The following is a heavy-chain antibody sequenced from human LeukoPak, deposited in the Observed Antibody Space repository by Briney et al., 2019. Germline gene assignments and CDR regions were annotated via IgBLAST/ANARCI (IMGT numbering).Heavy chain of an antibody. CDR1: GGSFSGYY. J-gene: IGHJ2*01. CDR2: INHSGST. CDR3: ARVNWYFDL. V-gene: IGHV4-34*01. Sequence: PSETLSLTCAVYGGSFSGYYWSWIRQPLGRGLEWIGEINHSGSTNYNPSLKSRVTISVDTSKNQFSLKLSSVTAADTAVYYCARVNWYFDLWGRGTLVTVSS.